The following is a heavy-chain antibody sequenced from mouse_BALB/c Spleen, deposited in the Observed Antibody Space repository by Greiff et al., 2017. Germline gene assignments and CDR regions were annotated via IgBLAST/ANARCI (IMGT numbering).Heavy chain of an antibody. CDR2: IYPGDGDT. D-gene: IGHD2-3*01. J-gene: IGHJ2*01. CDR1: GYAFSSYW. V-gene: IGHV1-80*01. Sequence: VKLMESGAELVRPGSSVKISCKASGYAFSSYWMNWVKQRPGQGLEWIGQIYPGDGDTNYNGKFKGKATLTADKSSSTAYMQLSSLTSEDSAVYFCAGEGWLAYWGQGTTLTVSS. CDR3: AGEGWLAY.